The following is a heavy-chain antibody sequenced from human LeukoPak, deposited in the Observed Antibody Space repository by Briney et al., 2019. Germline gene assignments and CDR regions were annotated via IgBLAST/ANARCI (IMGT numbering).Heavy chain of an antibody. D-gene: IGHD2-2*01. CDR2: ISGSGDIT. Sequence: GGSLRLSCAASGFTFRSYAMSWVRQAPGKGLEWVSAISGSGDITYYADSVKGRFTMSRDNFKNTLYLQVNSLRAEDTAVYYCAKVSRFAVVPAAMLDYWGQGIQVTVTS. V-gene: IGHV3-23*01. CDR3: AKVSRFAVVPAAMLDY. CDR1: GFTFRSYA. J-gene: IGHJ4*02.